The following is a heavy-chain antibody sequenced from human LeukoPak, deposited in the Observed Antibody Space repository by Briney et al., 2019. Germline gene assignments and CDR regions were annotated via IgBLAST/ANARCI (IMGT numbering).Heavy chain of an antibody. CDR3: ARDALYCSSTSCYPPPPHYRGFDP. CDR2: IYYSGSA. J-gene: IGHJ5*02. Sequence: TSETLSLTCTVSGGSISDYSWSWIRQPPGKGLEWIGNIYYSGSANHNPSLKSRVTISRDTSKNQFSLKLTSVTTADTAVYYCARDALYCSSTSCYPPPPHYRGFDPWGQGTLVTVSS. D-gene: IGHD2-2*01. CDR1: GGSISDYS. V-gene: IGHV4-59*01.